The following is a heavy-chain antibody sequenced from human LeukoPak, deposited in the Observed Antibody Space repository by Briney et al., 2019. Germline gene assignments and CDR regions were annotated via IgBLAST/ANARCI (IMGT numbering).Heavy chain of an antibody. CDR2: INNDGSGT. J-gene: IGHJ5*02. Sequence: PGGSLRLSCAASGFTFSSYWMHWVRQAPGKGPVWVSRINNDGSGTTYADSVKGRFTISRDDAKNTLYLQMNSLRAEDTAVYYCVRGRESTWSWGQGTLVTVSS. CDR3: VRGRESTWS. D-gene: IGHD2-15*01. CDR1: GFTFSSYW. V-gene: IGHV3-74*01.